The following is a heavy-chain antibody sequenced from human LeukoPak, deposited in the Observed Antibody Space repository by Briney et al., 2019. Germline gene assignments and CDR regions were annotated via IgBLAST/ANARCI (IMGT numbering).Heavy chain of an antibody. D-gene: IGHD6-19*01. CDR1: GGSFSGYY. Sequence: SETLSLTCAVYGGSFSGYYWSWIRQPPGKGLEWIGEINHSGSTNYNPSLKSRVTISVDTSKNQFSLKLSSVTAADTAVYYCARGGVPAAIGEIAVAGTFDYWGQGTLVTVSS. V-gene: IGHV4-34*01. CDR3: ARGGVPAAIGEIAVAGTFDY. J-gene: IGHJ4*02. CDR2: INHSGST.